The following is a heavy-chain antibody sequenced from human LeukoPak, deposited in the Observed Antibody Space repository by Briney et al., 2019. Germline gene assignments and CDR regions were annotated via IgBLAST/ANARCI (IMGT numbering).Heavy chain of an antibody. J-gene: IGHJ4*02. CDR2: INTIGGTT. CDR1: GFTFSSYA. V-gene: IGHV3-23*01. Sequence: GGSLRLSCAASGFTFSSYAMSWVRQAPGKGLEWVSVINTIGGTTYYADSVKGPFTISRDNSKNTLFLQMNSLRAEDTAVYYCAKGLISTWYDYWGQGTLVTVSS. CDR3: AKGLISTWYDY. D-gene: IGHD6-13*01.